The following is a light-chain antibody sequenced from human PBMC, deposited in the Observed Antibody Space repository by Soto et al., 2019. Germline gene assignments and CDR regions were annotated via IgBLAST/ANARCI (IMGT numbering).Light chain of an antibody. CDR3: QQYNNWPPIT. CDR1: QSVSSS. V-gene: IGKV3-15*01. CDR2: DAS. J-gene: IGKJ5*01. Sequence: ETVMTQSPATLSVSPGERATLSCRASQSVSSSLAWYQQKPGQAPRLLIYDASTRATGIPGRFSGSGSGTEFTLTISSLQSEDFAVYYCQQYNNWPPITFGQGTRLEIK.